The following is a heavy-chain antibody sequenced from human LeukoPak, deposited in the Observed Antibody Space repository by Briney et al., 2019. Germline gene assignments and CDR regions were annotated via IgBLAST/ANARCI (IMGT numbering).Heavy chain of an antibody. J-gene: IGHJ4*02. CDR1: GGTFTGYY. CDR3: ARGKMNGDDFDY. Sequence: ASVKVSCKASGGTFTGYYMHWVRQASGQGLEWMGWINPNSGTNYAQKFQGRVTMTRDTSITTAYMELSRLTSDDTAVYYCARGKMNGDDFDYWGQGTLVTVSS. CDR2: INPNSGT. D-gene: IGHD4-17*01. V-gene: IGHV1-2*02.